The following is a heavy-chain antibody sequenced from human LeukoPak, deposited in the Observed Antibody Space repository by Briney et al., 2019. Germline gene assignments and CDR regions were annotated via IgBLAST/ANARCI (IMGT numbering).Heavy chain of an antibody. CDR1: GGSVSSGSYY. J-gene: IGHJ4*02. CDR2: IYYSGST. V-gene: IGHV4-61*01. D-gene: IGHD5-18*01. Sequence: PSETLSLTCTVSGGSVSSGSYYWSWIRQPPGKGLEWIGYIYYSGSTNYNPSLKSRVTISVDTSKNQFSLKLSSVTAADTAVYYCAGDQGSYGGFDYWGQGTLVTVSS. CDR3: AGDQGSYGGFDY.